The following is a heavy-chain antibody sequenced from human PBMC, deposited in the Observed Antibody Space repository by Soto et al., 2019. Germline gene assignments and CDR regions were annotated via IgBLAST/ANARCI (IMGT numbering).Heavy chain of an antibody. CDR2: IYHSGST. CDR3: ARKTYGDSPHFDY. D-gene: IGHD4-17*01. Sequence: PSETLSLTCAVSGGSISSSDWWSWVRQPPGKGLEWIGEIYHSGSTNYNPSLKSRVTTSIDKSKNQFSLKLSSVTAADTAVYYCARKTYGDSPHFDYWGQGTLVTVSS. V-gene: IGHV4-4*02. J-gene: IGHJ4*02. CDR1: GGSISSSDW.